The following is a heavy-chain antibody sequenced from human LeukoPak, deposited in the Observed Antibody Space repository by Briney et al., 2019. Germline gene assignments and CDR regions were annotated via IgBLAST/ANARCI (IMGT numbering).Heavy chain of an antibody. CDR2: VTSSGGST. CDR1: GFTFSSYA. CDR3: AKRPGDMVSLDY. V-gene: IGHV3-23*01. D-gene: IGHD5/OR15-5a*01. J-gene: IGHJ4*02. Sequence: QAGGSLRLSCAASGFTFSSYAMSWVRQPPGKGLEWVSTVTSSGGSTYYSDSVKGRFTISRDNSKNTLYLQMNSLRVEDTAVYYCAKRPGDMVSLDYWGQGTQVTISS.